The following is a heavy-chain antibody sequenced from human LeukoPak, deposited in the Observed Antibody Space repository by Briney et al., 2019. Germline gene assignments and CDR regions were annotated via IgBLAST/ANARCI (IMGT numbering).Heavy chain of an antibody. CDR3: AREFDHFDY. CDR1: GGSISSRSYY. V-gene: IGHV4-39*02. Sequence: SETLSLTCTVSGGSISSRSYYWGWIRQPPGKGLEWIGKISDSGNTYYSPPLRSRVTISIDMSKNQFSLKLSSVTATDTAVYYCAREFDHFDYWGQGTLVTVSS. J-gene: IGHJ4*02. CDR2: ISDSGNT. D-gene: IGHD3-10*01.